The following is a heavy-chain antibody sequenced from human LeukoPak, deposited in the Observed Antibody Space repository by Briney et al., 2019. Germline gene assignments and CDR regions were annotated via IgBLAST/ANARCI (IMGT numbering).Heavy chain of an antibody. CDR1: GGSISSSSYY. Sequence: SETLSLTCTVSGGSISSSSYYWGWIRQPPGKGLEWIGSIYYSRSTYYNPSLKSRVTISIDTSKNQFSLKLSSVTAADTAVYYCASLFRGEWVDYWGQGTLVTVSS. J-gene: IGHJ4*02. V-gene: IGHV4-39*07. CDR2: IYYSRST. CDR3: ASLFRGEWVDY. D-gene: IGHD3-16*01.